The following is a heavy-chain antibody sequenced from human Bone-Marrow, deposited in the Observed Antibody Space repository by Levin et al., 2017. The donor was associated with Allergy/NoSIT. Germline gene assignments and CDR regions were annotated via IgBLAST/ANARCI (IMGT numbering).Heavy chain of an antibody. V-gene: IGHV4-59*08. Sequence: SETLSLTCNVSGGSLRGYYWSWVRQPPGKGLEWIGHIYDNGNNNYSPSLESRVTLSVDTSKNQFSLRLKSLTAADTAVYFCARLLSSRWETTGFWGQGTLVTVSS. CDR1: GGSLRGYY. J-gene: IGHJ4*02. CDR2: IYDNGNN. CDR3: ARLLSSRWETTGF. D-gene: IGHD6-13*01.